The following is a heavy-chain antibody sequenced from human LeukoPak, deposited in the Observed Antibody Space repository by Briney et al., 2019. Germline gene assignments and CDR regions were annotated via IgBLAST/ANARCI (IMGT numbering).Heavy chain of an antibody. Sequence: GGSLRLSCAASGFTFTSYGMHWVRQAPGKGLEWVAVIWYDGSNKYYADSVKGRFTISRDNSKNTLYLQMNSLRAEDTAVYYCAGDPGFGSSQKGILNFDYWGQGTLVTVSS. D-gene: IGHD6-13*01. CDR2: IWYDGSNK. J-gene: IGHJ4*02. CDR3: AGDPGFGSSQKGILNFDY. V-gene: IGHV3-33*01. CDR1: GFTFTSYG.